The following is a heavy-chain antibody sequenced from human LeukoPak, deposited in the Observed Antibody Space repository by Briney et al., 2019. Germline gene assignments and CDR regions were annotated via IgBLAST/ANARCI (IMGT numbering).Heavy chain of an antibody. CDR1: GFTFSSYG. V-gene: IGHV3-30*18. CDR3: AKDLGHGSYYVLGIDY. J-gene: IGHJ4*02. CDR2: ISYDGSNK. Sequence: GGSLRLSCAASGFTFSSYGMHWVRQAPGKGLEWVAVISYDGSNKYYADSVKGRFTISRDNSKNTLYLQMNSLRAEDTAVYYCAKDLGHGSYYVLGIDYWGQGTLVTVSS. D-gene: IGHD1-26*01.